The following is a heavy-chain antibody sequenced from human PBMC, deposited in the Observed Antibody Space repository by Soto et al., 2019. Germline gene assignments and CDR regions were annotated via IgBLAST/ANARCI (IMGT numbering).Heavy chain of an antibody. V-gene: IGHV3-11*05. Sequence: VQLVESGGGLVKPGGSLRLSCAASGFTFSDYYMNWIRQAPGKGLEWVSYISSSSSHTNYADSVKGRFTISRDNAKNSLYLQMNSLRAEDTAVYYCARVVVTTILVDFWGQGTLVTVSS. CDR2: ISSSSSHT. J-gene: IGHJ4*02. D-gene: IGHD5-12*01. CDR3: ARVVVTTILVDF. CDR1: GFTFSDYY.